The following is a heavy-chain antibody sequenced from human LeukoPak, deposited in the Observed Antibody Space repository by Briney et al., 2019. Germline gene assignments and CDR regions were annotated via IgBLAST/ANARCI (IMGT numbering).Heavy chain of an antibody. CDR3: ARLSNSASGSRYNPSDY. V-gene: IGHV3-7*01. J-gene: IGHJ4*02. CDR1: GFAFSSSW. D-gene: IGHD3-10*01. CDR2: IKQDGSEK. Sequence: PGGSLRLSCTASGFAFSSSWMSWVRQAPGKGLEWVANIKQDGSEKYYVDSVKGRFTISRDNAKNSLYLQMNSLRDEDTAVYYCARLSNSASGSRYNPSDYWGQGTLVTVSS.